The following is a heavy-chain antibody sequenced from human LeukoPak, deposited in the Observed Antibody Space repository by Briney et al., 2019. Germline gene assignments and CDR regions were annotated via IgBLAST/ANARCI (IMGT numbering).Heavy chain of an antibody. CDR3: AKSSGKSFPSSRVFDF. J-gene: IGHJ4*02. CDR2: VGENTDT. V-gene: IGHV3-23*01. D-gene: IGHD6-13*01. Sequence: PGGSLRLFCAASGFTFSSFAFSWVRRTPGKGLEWVSIVGENTDTHYADSVKGRFTISRDDSNNALYLQMNSLRAEDTATYFCAKSSGKSFPSSRVFDFWGQGTLVTVSS. CDR1: GFTFSSFA.